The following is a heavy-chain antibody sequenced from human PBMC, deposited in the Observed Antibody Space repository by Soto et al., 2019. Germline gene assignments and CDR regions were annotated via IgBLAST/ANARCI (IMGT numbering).Heavy chain of an antibody. D-gene: IGHD1-1*01. Sequence: GGSLRLSCAASGFTFSSYGMHWVRQAPGKGLEWVAVISYDGSNKYYADSVKGRFTISRDNSKNTLYLQMNSLRAEDTAVYYCAKEGIPWNDVFWFDPWGQGTLVTVSS. CDR1: GFTFSSYG. J-gene: IGHJ5*02. CDR2: ISYDGSNK. V-gene: IGHV3-30*18. CDR3: AKEGIPWNDVFWFDP.